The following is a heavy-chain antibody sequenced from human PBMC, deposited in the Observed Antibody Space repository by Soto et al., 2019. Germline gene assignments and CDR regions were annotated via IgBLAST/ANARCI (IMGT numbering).Heavy chain of an antibody. CDR2: IIPIFDTA. D-gene: IGHD2-2*01. CDR3: ARHDCISSSCYYYYYYGMDV. J-gene: IGHJ6*02. V-gene: IGHV1-69*12. CDR1: GGTFSNYA. Sequence: QVHLVQSGAEVKKPGSSVKVSCKASGGTFSNYAISWVRQAPGQGLEWMGGIIPIFDTANYAQKFQGRVTITADESTSPAYMELSSLRSEDTAVYYCARHDCISSSCYYYYYYGMDVWGQGTTVTVSS.